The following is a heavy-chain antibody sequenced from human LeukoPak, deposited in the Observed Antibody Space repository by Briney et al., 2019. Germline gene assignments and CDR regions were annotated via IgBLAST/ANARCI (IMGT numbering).Heavy chain of an antibody. J-gene: IGHJ5*02. CDR3: ARVSYYGSGSYYSLTGFDP. V-gene: IGHV3-7*01. CDR1: GFTFGSYW. D-gene: IGHD3-10*01. CDR2: IKQDGSEK. Sequence: GGSLRLSCAASGFTFGSYWMSWVRQAPGKGLEWVANIKQDGSEKYYVDSVKGRFTISRDNAKNSLYLQMNSLRAEDTAVYYCARVSYYGSGSYYSLTGFDPWGQGTLVTVSS.